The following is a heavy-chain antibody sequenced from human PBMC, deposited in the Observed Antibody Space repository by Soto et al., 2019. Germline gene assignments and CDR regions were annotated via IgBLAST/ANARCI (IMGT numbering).Heavy chain of an antibody. CDR2: ISSSGSTI. J-gene: IGHJ6*03. Sequence: GGSLRLSCAASGFTFSDYYMSWIRQAPGKGLEWVSYISSSGSTIYYADSVKGRFTISRDNAKNSLYLQMNSLRAEDTAVYYCARDYRNHQLLSYYMDVWGKGTSVTVSS. V-gene: IGHV3-11*01. CDR1: GFTFSDYY. CDR3: ARDYRNHQLLSYYMDV. D-gene: IGHD2-2*01.